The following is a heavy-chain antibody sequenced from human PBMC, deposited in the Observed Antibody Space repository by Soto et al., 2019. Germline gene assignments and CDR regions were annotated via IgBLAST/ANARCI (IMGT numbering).Heavy chain of an antibody. CDR2: ISSAVNT. J-gene: IGHJ4*02. Sequence: GSLKISCAASGFTFSDYAMSWVRQAPGKGLEWVSAISSAVNTYYADSVKGRFTISRDNSKNTLSLQMNSLRAEDTAVYYCAKQVRDGTSSPYYFDYWGQGTLVTVSS. CDR3: AKQVRDGTSSPYYFDY. V-gene: IGHV3-23*01. CDR1: GFTFSDYA. D-gene: IGHD6-6*01.